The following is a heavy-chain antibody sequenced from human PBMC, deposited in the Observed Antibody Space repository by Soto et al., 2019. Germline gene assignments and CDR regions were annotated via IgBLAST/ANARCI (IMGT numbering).Heavy chain of an antibody. CDR3: ASYSGSYGWFDP. D-gene: IGHD1-26*01. CDR1: GFTFSSYS. CDR2: ISSSSSYI. V-gene: IGHV3-21*01. Sequence: LRLSCAASGFTFSSYSMNWVRQAPGKGLEWVSSISSSSSYIYYADSVKGRFTISRDNAKNSLYLQMNSLRAEDTAVYYCASYSGSYGWFDPWGQGTLVTVSS. J-gene: IGHJ5*02.